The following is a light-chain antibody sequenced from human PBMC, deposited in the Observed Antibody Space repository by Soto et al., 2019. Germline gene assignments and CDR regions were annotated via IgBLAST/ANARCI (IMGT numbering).Light chain of an antibody. J-gene: IGLJ1*01. CDR2: EDN. V-gene: IGLV6-57*04. CDR1: SGSIASNY. CDR3: QSYDSSNLF. Sequence: KFMLTQPHSVSESPGQTVTISCTRSSGSIASNYVQWYQQRPGSAPTTVIYEDNQRPSGVPARCSSSTDSSTTSASLTFSRLNNEDEDDYYSQSYDSSNLFFGTGTKLTVL.